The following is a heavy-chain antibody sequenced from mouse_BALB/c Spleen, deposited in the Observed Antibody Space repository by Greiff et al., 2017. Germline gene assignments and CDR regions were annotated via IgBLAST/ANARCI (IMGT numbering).Heavy chain of an antibody. CDR3: ARDGDGYHYFDY. D-gene: IGHD2-3*01. CDR1: GYAFTNYL. V-gene: IGHV1-54*01. J-gene: IGHJ2*01. CDR2: INPGSGGT. Sequence: QVQLQQSGAELVRPGTSVKVSCKASGYAFTNYLIEWVKQRPGQGLEWIGVINPGSGGTNYNEKFKGKATLTADKSSSTAYMQLSSLTSDDSAVYFCARDGDGYHYFDYWGQGTTLTVSS.